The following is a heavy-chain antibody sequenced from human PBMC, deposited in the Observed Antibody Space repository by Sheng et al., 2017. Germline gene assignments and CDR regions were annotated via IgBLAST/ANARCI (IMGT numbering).Heavy chain of an antibody. CDR2: INHSGST. CDR3: ARGSTSRHGIAVAGILY. Sequence: QVQLQQWGAGLLKPSETLSLTCAVYGGSFSGYYWSWIRQPPGKGLEWIGEINHSGSTNYNPSLKSRVTISVDTSKNQFSLKLSSVTAADTAVYYCARGSTSRHGIAVAGILYWGQGTLVTVSS. D-gene: IGHD6-19*01. J-gene: IGHJ4*02. CDR1: GGSFSGYY. V-gene: IGHV4-34*01.